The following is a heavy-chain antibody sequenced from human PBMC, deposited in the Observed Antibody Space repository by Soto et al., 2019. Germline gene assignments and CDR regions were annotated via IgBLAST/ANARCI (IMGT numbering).Heavy chain of an antibody. V-gene: IGHV1-18*01. CDR3: ARGVSAGVDY. CDR2: ISAHTGNT. J-gene: IGHJ4*02. Sequence: ASVKVSCKTSGYTFTNYGISWVRQAPGQGLEWMGWISAHTGNTNYAQKFQGRVTMTTDTSTSTAYMELRSLRSDDTAVYYCARGVSAGVDYWGQGTLVTVSS. D-gene: IGHD1-26*01. CDR1: GYTFTNYG.